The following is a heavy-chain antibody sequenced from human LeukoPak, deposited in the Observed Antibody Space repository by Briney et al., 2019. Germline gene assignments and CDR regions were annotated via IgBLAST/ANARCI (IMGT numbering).Heavy chain of an antibody. D-gene: IGHD3-9*01. V-gene: IGHV3-15*01. J-gene: IGHJ4*02. CDR1: GFTFSNAW. CDR3: TTMDPDYDILTGYSLFDY. Sequence: GGSLRLSCAASGFTFSNAWMSWVRQAPGKGLEWVGRIKSKTDGGTTDYAAPVKDRFTISRDDSKNTLYLQMNSLKTEDTAVYYCTTMDPDYDILTGYSLFDYWGQGTLVTVSS. CDR2: IKSKTDGGTT.